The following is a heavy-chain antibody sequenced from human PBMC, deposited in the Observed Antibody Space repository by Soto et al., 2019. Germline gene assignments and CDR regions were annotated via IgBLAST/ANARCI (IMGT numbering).Heavy chain of an antibody. CDR1: GFTFSSYS. Sequence: EVQLVESGGGLVKPGGSLRLSCAASGFTFSSYSMNWVRQAPGKGLEWVSSISSSSSYIYYADSVKGRFTISRDNAKNSLYLQMNSLRAEDTAVYYCAGYCSSTSCREPYYYYGMDVW. D-gene: IGHD2-2*01. V-gene: IGHV3-21*01. J-gene: IGHJ6*01. CDR3: AGYCSSTSCREPYYYYGMDV. CDR2: ISSSSSYI.